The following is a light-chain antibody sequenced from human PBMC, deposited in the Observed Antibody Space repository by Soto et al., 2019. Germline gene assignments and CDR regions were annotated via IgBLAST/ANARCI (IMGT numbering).Light chain of an antibody. J-gene: IGKJ5*01. CDR2: DAS. Sequence: DIQMTQSPSSLSASVGDIVTINCQASQNINNYLNWYQQKPGRAPKLLIYDASNLEAGVPSRFRGSGSGTDFTFTISRLQPEDIATYYCQQYENLPTFGQGTRPEIK. V-gene: IGKV1-33*01. CDR3: QQYENLPT. CDR1: QNINNY.